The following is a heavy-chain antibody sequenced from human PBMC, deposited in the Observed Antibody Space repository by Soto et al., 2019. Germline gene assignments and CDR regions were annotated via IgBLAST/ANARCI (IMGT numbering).Heavy chain of an antibody. V-gene: IGHV4-30-2*01. D-gene: IGHD3-16*01. CDR2: IYHSGST. CDR1: GGSISSGGYS. J-gene: IGHJ4*02. Sequence: ASETLSLTCAVSGGSISSGGYSWSWIRQPPGKGLEWIGYIYHSGSTYYNPSLKSRVTISVDRSKNQFSLKLSSVTAADTAVYYCARARLLPPRFDYWGQGTLVTVSS. CDR3: ARARLLPPRFDY.